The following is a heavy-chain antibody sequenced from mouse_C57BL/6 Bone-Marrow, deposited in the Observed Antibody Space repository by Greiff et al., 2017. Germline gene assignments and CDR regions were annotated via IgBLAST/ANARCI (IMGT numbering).Heavy chain of an antibody. Sequence: EVKLVESGGGLVQPGGSLKLSCAASGFTFSDYGMAWVRQAPRKGPEWVAFISNLAYSIYYADTVTGRFTISRENAKNTLYLEMSSLRSEDTAMYYCANLYDGYYPWYFDVWGTGTTVTVSS. D-gene: IGHD2-3*01. CDR2: ISNLAYSI. CDR3: ANLYDGYYPWYFDV. V-gene: IGHV5-15*01. CDR1: GFTFSDYG. J-gene: IGHJ1*03.